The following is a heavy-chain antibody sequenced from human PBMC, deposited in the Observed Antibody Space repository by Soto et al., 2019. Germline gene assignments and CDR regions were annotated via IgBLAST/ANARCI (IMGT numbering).Heavy chain of an antibody. J-gene: IGHJ4*02. V-gene: IGHV4-30-4*01. Sequence: QVQLQESGPGLVKPSQTLSLTCTVSGGSISSGDYYWSWIRQPPGKGLEWIGYIYYSGRTYYNPSLKSRVTISVDASKNPFSLKLSSVTAADTAVYYCARAQGSGFLVSWGQGTLVTVSS. CDR3: ARAQGSGFLVS. D-gene: IGHD3-10*01. CDR1: GGSISSGDYY. CDR2: IYYSGRT.